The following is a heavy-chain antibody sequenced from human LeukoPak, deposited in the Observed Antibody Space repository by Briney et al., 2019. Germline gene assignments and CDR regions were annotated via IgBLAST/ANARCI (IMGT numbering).Heavy chain of an antibody. CDR1: GGSISSNRHY. J-gene: IGHJ3*02. CDR2: IYYGGST. CDR3: ARGRGYGGNYLRAFDI. V-gene: IGHV4-39*07. D-gene: IGHD1-26*01. Sequence: SETLSLTCTVSGGSISSNRHYWGWIRQPPGKGLEWIGNIYYGGSTYYSPSLKSRVTISVDTSKNQFSLKLSSVTAADTAVYYCARGRGYGGNYLRAFDIWGQGTMVTVSS.